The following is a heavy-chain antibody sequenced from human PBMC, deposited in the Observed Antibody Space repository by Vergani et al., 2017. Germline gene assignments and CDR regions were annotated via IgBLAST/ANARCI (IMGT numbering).Heavy chain of an antibody. V-gene: IGHV4-38-2*02. D-gene: IGHD2-15*01. J-gene: IGHJ5*02. CDR3: TRHWAVVAANNWFDP. Sequence: QVQLHESGPELVKPAETLSLICSVSGFSIGYGYYWGWIRQPPGKGLQWIGSIIQSGTTYHNPSLKSRATLLIDTSKNQFSLKLTSVTAADSAFYYCTRHWAVVAANNWFDPWGQGTLVTVSS. CDR2: IIQSGTT. CDR1: GFSIGYGYY.